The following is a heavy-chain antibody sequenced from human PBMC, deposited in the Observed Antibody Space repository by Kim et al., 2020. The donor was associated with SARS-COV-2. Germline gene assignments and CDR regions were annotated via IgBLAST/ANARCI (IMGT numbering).Heavy chain of an antibody. CDR2: VYYSGST. D-gene: IGHD6-19*01. CDR3: ARMIAGSGWADY. CDR1: GDSTSRTSYY. Sequence: SETLSLTCTVSGDSTSRTSYYWSWIRQPPGKGLDWIGSVYYSGSTYYNPSLRSRVNIYVDTSENQFSLKLTSATAADTAVYYCARMIAGSGWADYWGQGTLVTVSS. J-gene: IGHJ4*02. V-gene: IGHV4-39*01.